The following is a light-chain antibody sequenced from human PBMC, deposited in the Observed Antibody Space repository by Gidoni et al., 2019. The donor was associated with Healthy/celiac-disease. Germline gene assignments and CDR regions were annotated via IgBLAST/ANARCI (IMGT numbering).Light chain of an antibody. CDR3: QQYYSTPIT. CDR1: QSVLYSSTNKTY. J-gene: IGKJ5*01. CDR2: WAS. V-gene: IGKV4-1*01. Sequence: DIVMTQSPDSLAVSLGERATINCKSSQSVLYSSTNKTYLAWYQQKPGQPPKLLIYWASTRESGVPDRFSGSGSGTDFTLTISSLQAEDVAVYYCQQYYSTPITFXXXTRLEIK.